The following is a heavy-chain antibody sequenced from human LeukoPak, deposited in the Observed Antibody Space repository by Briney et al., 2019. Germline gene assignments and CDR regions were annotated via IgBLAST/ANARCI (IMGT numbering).Heavy chain of an antibody. CDR3: ARKYSSSWYADY. J-gene: IGHJ4*02. D-gene: IGHD6-13*01. Sequence: GGSLRLSCAASGFNFNSYWMSWVRQAPGKGLEWVAVIWYDGTNKYYTDSMKGRFTISRDDSKNTLYLQMNSLRAEDTAVYYCARKYSSSWYADYWGQGTLVTVSS. CDR2: IWYDGTNK. V-gene: IGHV3-33*08. CDR1: GFNFNSYW.